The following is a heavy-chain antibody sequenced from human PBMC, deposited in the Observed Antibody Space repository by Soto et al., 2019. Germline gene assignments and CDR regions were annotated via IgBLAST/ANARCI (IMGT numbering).Heavy chain of an antibody. V-gene: IGHV3-7*01. Sequence: EVQLVESGGGLVQPGGSLRLSCAASGFTFSSYWMSWVRQAPGKGLEWVANIKQDGSEKYYVDSVKGRFTISRDNAKNSLYLQMNSLRAEDTAGYYCARLTVVVAAMYFQHWGQGTLVTVSS. D-gene: IGHD2-15*01. J-gene: IGHJ1*01. CDR1: GFTFSSYW. CDR3: ARLTVVVAAMYFQH. CDR2: IKQDGSEK.